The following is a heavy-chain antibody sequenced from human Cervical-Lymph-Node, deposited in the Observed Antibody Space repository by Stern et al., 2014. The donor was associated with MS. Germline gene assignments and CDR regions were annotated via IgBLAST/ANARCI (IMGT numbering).Heavy chain of an antibody. Sequence: EQLVESGGGVVQPGRSLRLSCAASGFIFSSSAMHWVRQAPGKGLDWVAFLSNEGSKQFYADSVQGRLTTSRDKSNNTLYLQMNSLRPEDTAVYYCARDTCRGGGCYFRYWGQGILITVSS. V-gene: IGHV3-30-3*01. J-gene: IGHJ4*02. D-gene: IGHD2-15*01. CDR1: GFIFSSSA. CDR2: LSNEGSKQ. CDR3: ARDTCRGGGCYFRY.